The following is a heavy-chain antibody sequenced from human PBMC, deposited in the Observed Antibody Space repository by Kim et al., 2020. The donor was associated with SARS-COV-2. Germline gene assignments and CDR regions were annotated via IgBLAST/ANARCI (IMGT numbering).Heavy chain of an antibody. D-gene: IGHD3-10*01. CDR3: ARVVAGGSGSYSYYYYYGMDV. CDR2: IIPIFGTA. Sequence: SVKVSCKASGGTFSSYAISWVRQAPGQGLEWMGGIIPIFGTANYAQKFQGRVTITADESTSTAYMELSSLRSEDTAVYYCARVVAGGSGSYSYYYYYGMDVWGQGTTVTVSS. CDR1: GGTFSSYA. J-gene: IGHJ6*02. V-gene: IGHV1-69*13.